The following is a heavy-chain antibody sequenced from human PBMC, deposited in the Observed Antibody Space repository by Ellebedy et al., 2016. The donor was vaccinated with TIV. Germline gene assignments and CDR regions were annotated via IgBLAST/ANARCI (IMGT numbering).Heavy chain of an antibody. CDR1: GISLRSYA. V-gene: IGHV3-23*01. CDR3: AKLPVPYNWNYPDDY. J-gene: IGHJ4*02. CDR2: IGGTGGTT. Sequence: PGGSLRLSCAASGISLRSYAMSWVRQAPGKGLEWVSTIGGTGGTTYYRESVKGRFTVSRDTSRNTLYLQMSSLRAEDKGVYYCAKLPVPYNWNYPDDYWGQGTLVTVSS. D-gene: IGHD1-7*01.